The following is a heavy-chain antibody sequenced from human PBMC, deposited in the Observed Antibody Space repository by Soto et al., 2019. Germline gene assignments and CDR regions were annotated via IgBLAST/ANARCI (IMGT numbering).Heavy chain of an antibody. D-gene: IGHD3-3*01. CDR1: GYTFTDYY. CDR3: ARDREYYDFWSGWSPDYYYYGMDV. Sequence: VASVKVSCKASGYTFTDYYMHWVRQAPGQGLEWMGWINPNSGGTNYAQKFQGRVTMTRDTSISTAYMELSSLRSEDTAVYYCARDREYYDFWSGWSPDYYYYGMDVWGQGTTVTVSS. J-gene: IGHJ6*02. V-gene: IGHV1-2*02. CDR2: INPNSGGT.